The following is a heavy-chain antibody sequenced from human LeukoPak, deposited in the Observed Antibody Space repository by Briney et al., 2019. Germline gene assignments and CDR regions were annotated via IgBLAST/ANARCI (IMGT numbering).Heavy chain of an antibody. CDR3: AKGGDGSGWYNFDY. CDR1: GFTFSTYV. J-gene: IGHJ4*02. Sequence: GGSLRLSCAAPGFTFSTYVMSWVRKAPGKGLEWVSVIISSDGTTYYADSVKGRFTISRDSSKNTLYLQMSSLRAEDTAVYYCAKGGDGSGWYNFDYWGQGTLVTVSS. V-gene: IGHV3-23*01. CDR2: IISSDGTT. D-gene: IGHD6-19*01.